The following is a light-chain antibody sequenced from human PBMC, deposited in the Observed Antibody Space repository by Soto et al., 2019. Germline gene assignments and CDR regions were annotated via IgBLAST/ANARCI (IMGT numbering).Light chain of an antibody. CDR3: QQYASSLT. Sequence: EIVLTQSPGSLSLSLGERATLSCRASQSVDSAFFAWYQQKPGQPPRLLMYGASRRATGIPDKFSGSGSGTDFTLTISRLEPEDFAVYYCQQYASSLTFGQGTKVEI. V-gene: IGKV3-20*01. CDR1: QSVDSAF. J-gene: IGKJ1*01. CDR2: GAS.